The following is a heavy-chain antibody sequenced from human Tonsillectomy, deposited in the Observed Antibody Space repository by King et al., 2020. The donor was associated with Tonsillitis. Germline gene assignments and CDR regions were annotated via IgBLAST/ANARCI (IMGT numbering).Heavy chain of an antibody. Sequence: VQLVESGGGVVQPGRSLRLSCAASGFTLSSYGMHWVRQAPGKGLEWVAVIWYDGSNKYYADSVKGRFTISRDNSKNTLYLQMNSLRAEDTAVYYCARDRGEMATLDYWGQGTLVTVSS. CDR2: IWYDGSNK. D-gene: IGHD5-24*01. V-gene: IGHV3-33*01. J-gene: IGHJ4*02. CDR3: ARDRGEMATLDY. CDR1: GFTLSSYG.